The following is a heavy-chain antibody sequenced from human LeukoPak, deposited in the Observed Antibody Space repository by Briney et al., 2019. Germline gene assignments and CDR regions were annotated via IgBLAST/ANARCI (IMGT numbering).Heavy chain of an antibody. Sequence: GGSLRLSCAASGFTFSDHYMSWIRRAPGKGLEWLSYISSSGSTIYYADSVKGRFTISRDNAKNSLYLQMNSLRAEDTAVYYCARAARYYYDSSGLFDPWGQGTLVTVSS. D-gene: IGHD3-22*01. J-gene: IGHJ5*02. V-gene: IGHV3-11*01. CDR2: ISSSGSTI. CDR3: ARAARYYYDSSGLFDP. CDR1: GFTFSDHY.